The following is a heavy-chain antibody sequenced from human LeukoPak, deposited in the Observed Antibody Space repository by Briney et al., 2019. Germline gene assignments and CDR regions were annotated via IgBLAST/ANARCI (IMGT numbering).Heavy chain of an antibody. Sequence: GRSLRLACAASGFTFSSCGFNWVRQAPGEGLECVSSIGATGTDRYYAHSGTGRPTISRTHTKNSIYMQMDSLTETQQAVSFCATETIGRHYDYWGQGTLLTVSS. CDR1: GFTFSSCG. J-gene: IGHJ4*02. D-gene: IGHD1-14*01. CDR2: IGATGTDR. V-gene: IGHV3-21*01. CDR3: ATETIGRHYDY.